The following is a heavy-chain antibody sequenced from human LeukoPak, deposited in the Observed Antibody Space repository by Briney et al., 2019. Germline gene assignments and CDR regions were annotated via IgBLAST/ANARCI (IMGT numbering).Heavy chain of an antibody. CDR1: GYTFTDYY. Sequence: ASVKVSCKASGYTFTDYYIHWLRQAPGQGLEWMGWIQPNSGGTNYGQKFQGRVTMTRDTSISTAYMELRSLRSDDTAVYYCARLTPRYADAFDIWGQGTMVTVSS. J-gene: IGHJ3*02. V-gene: IGHV1-2*02. CDR2: IQPNSGGT. CDR3: ARLTPRYADAFDI. D-gene: IGHD5-12*01.